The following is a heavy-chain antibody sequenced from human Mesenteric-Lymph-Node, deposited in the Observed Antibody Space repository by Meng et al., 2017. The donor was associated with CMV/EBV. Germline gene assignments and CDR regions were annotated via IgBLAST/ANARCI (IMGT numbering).Heavy chain of an antibody. D-gene: IGHD2-21*02. CDR2: VSAYNGNT. J-gene: IGHJ4*02. CDR3: ARGVVVTATFDY. CDR1: GYTFTSSG. V-gene: IGHV1-18*04. Sequence: CKASGYTFTSSGISWVRQAPGQGLEWMGWVSAYNGNTNYAQKLQGRVTMTTDTSTSTAYMELRSLRSDDTAVYYCARGVVVTATFDYWGQGTLVTVSS.